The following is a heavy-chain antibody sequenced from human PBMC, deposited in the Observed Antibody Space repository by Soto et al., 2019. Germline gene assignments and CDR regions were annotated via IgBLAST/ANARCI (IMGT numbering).Heavy chain of an antibody. Sequence: SEDPSLPRTVSGGSLSRGGYFLSWIRQHPGKGLEWIGYIYYSGSTYYNPSLKSRVTISVDTSKNQFSLKLSSVTAADTAVYYCARVYYYDSSGFLDWGQGTLVTVSS. CDR1: GGSLSRGGYF. V-gene: IGHV4-31*03. CDR3: ARVYYYDSSGFLD. J-gene: IGHJ4*02. CDR2: IYYSGST. D-gene: IGHD3-22*01.